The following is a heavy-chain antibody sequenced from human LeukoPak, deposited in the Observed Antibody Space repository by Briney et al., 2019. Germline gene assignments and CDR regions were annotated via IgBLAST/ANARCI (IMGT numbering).Heavy chain of an antibody. CDR1: GGSISSYF. J-gene: IGHJ4*02. V-gene: IGHV4-4*09. CDR3: ASMRVDSRGVGESIFVH. CDR2: IYTSEST. D-gene: IGHD3-10*01. Sequence: PSETLSLTCTVSGGSISSYFWTWIRQHPGKGLEWIGYIYTSESTNYNPSLKRRVTISAVTSKNKYFLKLRSVTAADTAVYCRASMRVDSRGVGESIFVHWGQGTLVTVSS.